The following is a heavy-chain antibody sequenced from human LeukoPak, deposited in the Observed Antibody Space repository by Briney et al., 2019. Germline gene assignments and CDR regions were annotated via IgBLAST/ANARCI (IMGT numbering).Heavy chain of an antibody. J-gene: IGHJ4*02. D-gene: IGHD3-10*01. CDR1: GFTFSNYD. Sequence: GGSLTLSWAASGFTFSNYDMHWVRHAPGEGLEWEGFIWSDGTNRYYADCVKDRFTISRDNSKTTLYLQMNSLRPEDTAVYYCPKALSSRGVIIRKTGRSFDYWGQGTLVTVSS. V-gene: IGHV3-30*02. CDR2: IWSDGTNR. CDR3: PKALSSRGVIIRKTGRSFDY.